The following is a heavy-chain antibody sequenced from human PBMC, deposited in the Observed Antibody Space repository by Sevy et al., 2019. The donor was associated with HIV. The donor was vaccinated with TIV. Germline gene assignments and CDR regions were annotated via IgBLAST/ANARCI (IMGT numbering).Heavy chain of an antibody. J-gene: IGHJ3*02. CDR2: IDHAGSNA. D-gene: IGHD3-3*01. CDR3: VRDRGAHDEFDI. CDR1: GFTFSAYW. Sequence: GGSLRLSCAASGFTFSAYWMYWVRQAPGKGLEWVSRIDHAGSNAVYADSVKGRITGYRDKSKNTLYLQMTSLRGEDTAVYYCVRDRGAHDEFDIWGQGTMVTVSS. V-gene: IGHV3-74*01.